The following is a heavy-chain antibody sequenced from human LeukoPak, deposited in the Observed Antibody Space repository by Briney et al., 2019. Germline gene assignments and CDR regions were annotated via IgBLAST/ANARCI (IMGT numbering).Heavy chain of an antibody. V-gene: IGHV3-15*01. CDR1: GFTFSNAW. D-gene: IGHD1-1*01. J-gene: IGHJ4*02. CDR2: IKSKPDGGTI. Sequence: PGGSLRLSCAASGFTFSNAWMNWVRQAPGNGLEWVGRIKSKPDGGTIEYAAPVEGRFTISRDNSRNTVYLQMNSLTTEDTAVYYCATGGYFLDYWGQGTLVTVSS. CDR3: ATGGYFLDY.